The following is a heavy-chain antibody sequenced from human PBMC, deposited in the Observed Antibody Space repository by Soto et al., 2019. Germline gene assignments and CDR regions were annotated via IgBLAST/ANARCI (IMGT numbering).Heavy chain of an antibody. CDR3: ARDDTRAGYDY. V-gene: IGHV4-31*03. CDR1: GGSITTGGYY. Sequence: QVQLQESGPGLVKPSQTLSLTCTVSGGSITTGGYYWSWIRQHPGKGLEWIGYIYYSGSTSSHPSLKRRITMSVDTSKNQFSLKLNSVTAADTAVYYCARDDTRAGYDYWGQGTLVTVSS. CDR2: IYYSGST. D-gene: IGHD5-18*01. J-gene: IGHJ4*02.